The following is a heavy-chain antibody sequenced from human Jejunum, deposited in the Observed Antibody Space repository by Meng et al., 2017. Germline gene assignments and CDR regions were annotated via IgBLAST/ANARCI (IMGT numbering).Heavy chain of an antibody. CDR1: GFIFSDYA. CDR2: ISYDGSKK. CDR3: ERDGLYGDYRLGDYLDP. V-gene: IGHV3-30*01. J-gene: IGHJ5*02. Sequence: GGPLRLSFAAPGFIFSDYAIHWFRQAPGKGLEWVAVISYDGSKKYYADPVKGRLTFSRDNSKNTMYLQMNSLRAEDTALYYFERDGLYGDYRLGDYLDPWGQGTLVTVSS. D-gene: IGHD4-17*01.